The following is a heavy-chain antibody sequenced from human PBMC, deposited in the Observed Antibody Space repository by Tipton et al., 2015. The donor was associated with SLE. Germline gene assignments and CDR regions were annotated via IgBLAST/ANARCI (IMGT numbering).Heavy chain of an antibody. Sequence: GLVKPSQTLSLTCTVSGGSISSGRYYWSWIRQHPEKGLEWIGYIYHIGATYYNPSLKSRVSISVDTFRNQVSLKLSSVTAADTALYYCAKVVRLWNSRTWDYWYFDLWGRGTLVTVSS. CDR2: IYHIGAT. V-gene: IGHV4-31*03. CDR1: GGSISSGRYY. CDR3: AKVVRLWNSRTWDYWYFDL. J-gene: IGHJ2*01. D-gene: IGHD6-13*01.